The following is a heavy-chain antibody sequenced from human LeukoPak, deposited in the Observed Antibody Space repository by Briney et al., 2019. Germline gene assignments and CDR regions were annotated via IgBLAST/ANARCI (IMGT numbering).Heavy chain of an antibody. CDR3: ARQGPLTTAVTTRANPFDY. J-gene: IGHJ4*02. CDR2: IKQDGSEM. Sequence: AGGSLRLSCAASEFTISRYWMSWVRQAPGKGLEWVANIKQDGSEMYYVDSVKGRFTISRDNAKNSLYLQMNSLRAEDTAVYYCARQGPLTTAVTTRANPFDYWGQGTLVTVSS. D-gene: IGHD4-11*01. CDR1: EFTISRYW. V-gene: IGHV3-7*02.